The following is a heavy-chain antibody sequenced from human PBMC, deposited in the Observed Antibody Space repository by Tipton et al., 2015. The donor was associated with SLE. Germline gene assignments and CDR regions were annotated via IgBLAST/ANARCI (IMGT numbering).Heavy chain of an antibody. D-gene: IGHD3-16*02. CDR2: IYPTANT. CDR3: ARVRYTYGDIIEY. CDR1: GYSIRRGFY. Sequence: TLSLTCAVSGYSIRRGFYWGWIRQPPGKGLEWIGNIYPTANTYYNPSLKSRVTISLDTAKNQFSLKLTFVTAADTAVYYCARVRYTYGDIIEYWGQGTLVTVSS. V-gene: IGHV4-38-2*01. J-gene: IGHJ4*02.